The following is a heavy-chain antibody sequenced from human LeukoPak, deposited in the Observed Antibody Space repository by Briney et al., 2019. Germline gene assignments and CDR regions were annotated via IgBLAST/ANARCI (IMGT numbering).Heavy chain of an antibody. CDR1: GYTFTSYD. V-gene: IGHV1-8*01. D-gene: IGHD3-22*01. CDR3: ARAPGGYYDSSGSFDY. J-gene: IGHJ4*02. CDR2: MNPNSGNT. Sequence: VKVSCKASGYTFTSYDINWVRQATGQGLEWMGWMNPNSGNTGYAQKFQGRVTMTRNTSISTAYMELSSLRSEDTAVYYCARAPGGYYDSSGSFDYWGQGTLVTVSS.